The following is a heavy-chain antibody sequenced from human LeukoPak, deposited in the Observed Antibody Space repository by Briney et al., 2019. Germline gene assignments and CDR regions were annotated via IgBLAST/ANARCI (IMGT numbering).Heavy chain of an antibody. CDR3: ARDMNGLT. D-gene: IGHD1-1*01. J-gene: IGHJ5*02. V-gene: IGHV3-74*01. CDR1: GFIFRNSG. CDR2: INSDGSGT. Sequence: GGSLRLSCAASGFIFRNSGMHWVRQAPGKGLVWVSRINSDGSGTDYAESVKGRFTISRDNAKNTLYLHMSSLRVEDTAVYYCARDMNGLTWGQGTLVTVSS.